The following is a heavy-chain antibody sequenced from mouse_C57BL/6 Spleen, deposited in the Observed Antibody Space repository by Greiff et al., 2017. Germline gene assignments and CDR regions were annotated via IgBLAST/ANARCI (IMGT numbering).Heavy chain of an antibody. Sequence: VQLQQSGPELVKPGASVKISCKASGYAFSSSWMNWVKQRPGKGLEWIGRIYPGDGDTNYNGKFKGKATLTADKSSRTAYMQLSRLTSEYSAVYICAREGERDWYCDVWGTGTTVTVSS. J-gene: IGHJ1*03. CDR1: GYAFSSSW. CDR2: IYPGDGDT. V-gene: IGHV1-82*01. CDR3: AREGERDWYCDV.